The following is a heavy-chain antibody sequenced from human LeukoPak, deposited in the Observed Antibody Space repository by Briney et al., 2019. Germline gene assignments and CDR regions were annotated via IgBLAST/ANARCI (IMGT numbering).Heavy chain of an antibody. J-gene: IGHJ5*02. Sequence: PSETLFLTCTVSRGSVTSYYWSWIRQPPGKGLEWIGDVYFSGDTKYNPSLQSRATISLDTSQNQFSLRLRSVTAADTAVYYCARDSTAANWFDPWGQGTLVTVSS. CDR2: VYFSGDT. D-gene: IGHD2-15*01. CDR3: ARDSTAANWFDP. CDR1: RGSVTSYY. V-gene: IGHV4-59*02.